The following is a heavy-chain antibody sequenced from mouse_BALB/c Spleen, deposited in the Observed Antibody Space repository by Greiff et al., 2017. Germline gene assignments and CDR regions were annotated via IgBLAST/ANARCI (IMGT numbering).Heavy chain of an antibody. J-gene: IGHJ4*01. V-gene: IGHV2-9*02. CDR2: IWAGGST. CDR1: GFSLTSYG. D-gene: IGHD2-10*02. CDR3: ARDNKYGNYFYAMDY. Sequence: QVQLKESGPGLVAPSQSLSITCTVSGFSLTSYGVHWVRQPPGKGLEWLGVIWAGGSTNYNSALMSRLSISKDNSKSQVFLKMNSLQTDDTAMYYCARDNKYGNYFYAMDYWGQGTSVTVSS.